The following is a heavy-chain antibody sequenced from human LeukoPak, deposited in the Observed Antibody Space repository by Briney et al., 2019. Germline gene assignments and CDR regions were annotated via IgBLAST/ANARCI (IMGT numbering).Heavy chain of an antibody. CDR2: INPNSGGT. J-gene: IGHJ4*02. D-gene: IGHD5-18*01. CDR1: GYAFTGYY. CDR3: ARARQRGYGYETPF. Sequence: ASVKVSCKASGYAFTGYYMHWVRQAPGQGLEWMGWINPNSGGTNYAQKFQGRVTMTRDTSISTAYMELSRLRSDDTAVYYCARARQRGYGYETPFWGRGTLVTVSS. V-gene: IGHV1-2*02.